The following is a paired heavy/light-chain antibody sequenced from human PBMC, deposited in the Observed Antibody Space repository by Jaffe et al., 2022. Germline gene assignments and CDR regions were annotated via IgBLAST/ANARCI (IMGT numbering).Light chain of an antibody. J-gene: IGKJ4*01. V-gene: IGKV3-20*01. CDR1: QVVSNSN. CDR3: QQYGSSPPS. CDR2: GAS. Sequence: EIVLTQSPGTLSVSPGERATLSCRASQVVSNSNLAWYQQKPGRTPRLLIYGASSRATGIPDRFSGSGSGTDFNLTISRLAPEDLAVFYCQQYGSSPPSFGGGTKV.
Heavy chain of an antibody. Sequence: QVQLVQSGAEVKMPGASVKVSCKASGYTFIDSFIHWVRQAPGQGLEWMGRLNPKGGYSNFQQHYRGRVTMTRDTSINTAYMELTGLTSDDTAIYYCARASDFWSGFYDLWGQGTLVIVSS. CDR1: GYTFIDSF. D-gene: IGHD3-3*01. J-gene: IGHJ5*02. CDR3: ARASDFWSGFYDL. CDR2: LNPKGGYS. V-gene: IGHV1-2*06.